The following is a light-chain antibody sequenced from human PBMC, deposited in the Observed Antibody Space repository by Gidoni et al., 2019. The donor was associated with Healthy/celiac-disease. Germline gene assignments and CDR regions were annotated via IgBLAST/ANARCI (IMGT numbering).Light chain of an antibody. V-gene: IGKV2-28*01. CDR3: MQALQTPQ. CDR2: LGS. J-gene: IGKJ1*01. Sequence: DIVMTQSPLSLPVTPGEPASISCRSSQSLLHSNGYNYLDWYLQKPGQSPQLLIYLGSNRASGVPDRFSGSGSGTDFTLKISRVEAEDVGVYYCMQALQTPQFXQXTKVEIK. CDR1: QSLLHSNGYNY.